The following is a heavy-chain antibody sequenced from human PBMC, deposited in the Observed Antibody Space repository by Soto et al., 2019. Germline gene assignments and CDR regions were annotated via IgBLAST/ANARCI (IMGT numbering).Heavy chain of an antibody. V-gene: IGHV3-23*01. Sequence: EVQLLESGGGLVQPGGSLRLSCAASGFTFSSYAMSWVRQAPGKGLEWVSAISGSGGSTYYADSVKGRFTISRDNSKNTLYLQMNSLRAEDTAVYYCAKVAEDIVVVVAATLTEYFQHWGQGTLVTVSS. CDR1: GFTFSSYA. D-gene: IGHD2-15*01. CDR2: ISGSGGST. CDR3: AKVAEDIVVVVAATLTEYFQH. J-gene: IGHJ1*01.